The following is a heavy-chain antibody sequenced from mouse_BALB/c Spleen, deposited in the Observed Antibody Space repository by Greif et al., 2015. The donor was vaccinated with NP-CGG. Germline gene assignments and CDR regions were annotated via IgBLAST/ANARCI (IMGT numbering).Heavy chain of an antibody. D-gene: IGHD2-4*01. CDR3: ARYDYDYYAMDY. Sequence: QVHVKQSGAELVRPGSSVKISCKASGYAFSSYWMNWVKQRPGQGLEWIGQIYPGDGDTNYNGKFKGKATLTADKSSSTAYMQLSSLTSEDSAVYFCARYDYDYYAMDYWGQGTSVTASS. CDR1: GYAFSSYW. CDR2: IYPGDGDT. V-gene: IGHV1-80*01. J-gene: IGHJ4*01.